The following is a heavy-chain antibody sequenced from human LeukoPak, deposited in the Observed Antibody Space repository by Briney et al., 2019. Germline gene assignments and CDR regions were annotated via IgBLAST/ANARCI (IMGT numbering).Heavy chain of an antibody. V-gene: IGHV3-11*04. CDR1: GFTFSDYY. CDR3: ARVQTSNYYYSYYMDV. CDR2: ISSSGSTI. J-gene: IGHJ6*03. D-gene: IGHD2-2*01. Sequence: GGSLRLSCAASGFTFSDYYMSWIRQAPGKGLEWISYISSSGSTIYYADSVKGRFTISRDNAKNSLYLQMNSLRAEDTAVYYCARVQTSNYYYSYYMDVWGKGTTVTVSS.